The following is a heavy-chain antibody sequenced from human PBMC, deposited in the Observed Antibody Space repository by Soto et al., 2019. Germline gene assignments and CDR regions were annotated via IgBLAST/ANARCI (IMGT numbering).Heavy chain of an antibody. Sequence: PSETLSLTCRVSGASINTYYWSWIRQPPGKGLEWIVFVYYTGSTITKYNPSLQSRVAMSVDSSKNQFSLKVTSMTAADTAIYYCAKYRRTDAEGYRLDFWGPGTLVTVSS. D-gene: IGHD5-12*01. CDR3: AKYRRTDAEGYRLDF. CDR2: VYYTGSTIT. CDR1: GASINTYY. V-gene: IGHV4-59*01. J-gene: IGHJ4*02.